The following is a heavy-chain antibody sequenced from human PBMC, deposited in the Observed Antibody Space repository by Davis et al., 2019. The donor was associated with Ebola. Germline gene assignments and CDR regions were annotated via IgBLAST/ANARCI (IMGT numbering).Heavy chain of an antibody. D-gene: IGHD2-2*01. V-gene: IGHV3-15*01. CDR3: TTAGDIVVVPAAADY. Sequence: PGGSLTLSCAASGFTSSHARMRWVAWAPGKGLKWVGRIKSKTDGGTTDYAAPVKGRFTISRDDSKNTLYLQMNSLKTEDTAVYYCTTAGDIVVVPAAADYWGQGTLVTVSS. CDR1: GFTSSHAR. J-gene: IGHJ4*02. CDR2: IKSKTDGGTT.